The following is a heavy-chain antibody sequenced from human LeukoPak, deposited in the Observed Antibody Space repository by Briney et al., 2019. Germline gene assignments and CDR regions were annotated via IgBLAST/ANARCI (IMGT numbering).Heavy chain of an antibody. CDR3: ASGYQTFDP. J-gene: IGHJ5*02. CDR2: IHYSEST. Sequence: SETLSLTCTVSGVSISNYYWNWVRQSPGKGLEWIGYIHYSESTNYNPSLKSRVTISADTSKNQFSLKLRSLTAADAAVYYCASGYQTFDPWGQGTLVTVSS. CDR1: GVSISNYY. V-gene: IGHV4-59*01. D-gene: IGHD5-18*01.